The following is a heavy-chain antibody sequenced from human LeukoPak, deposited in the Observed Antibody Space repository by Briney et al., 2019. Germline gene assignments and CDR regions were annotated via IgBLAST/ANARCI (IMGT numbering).Heavy chain of an antibody. CDR2: ISSRDTYT. CDR1: GFTFSDYY. Sequence: GGSLTLPCAASGFTFSDYYMNWIRQAPGKGLEWVSYISSRDTYTNYADSVKGRFTVSRDNAKTSLYLQMNSLRAEDTAVYYCARDFTSASGREEYFDLWGRGTLVTV. J-gene: IGHJ2*01. V-gene: IGHV3-11*06. CDR3: ARDFTSASGREEYFDL. D-gene: IGHD3-10*01.